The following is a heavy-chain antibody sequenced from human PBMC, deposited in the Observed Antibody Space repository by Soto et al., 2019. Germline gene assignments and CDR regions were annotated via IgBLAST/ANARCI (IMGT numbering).Heavy chain of an antibody. CDR3: AREMTYYGSGTPGY. D-gene: IGHD3-10*01. V-gene: IGHV3-11*06. CDR1: GFTFSDYY. Sequence: PWGSLRLSCAASGFTFSDYYMSWIRQAPGKGLEWVSYISSSSSYTNYADSVKGRFTISRDNAKNALYLQMNSLRAEDTAVYYCAREMTYYGSGTPGYWGQGTLVTVSS. J-gene: IGHJ4*02. CDR2: ISSSSSYT.